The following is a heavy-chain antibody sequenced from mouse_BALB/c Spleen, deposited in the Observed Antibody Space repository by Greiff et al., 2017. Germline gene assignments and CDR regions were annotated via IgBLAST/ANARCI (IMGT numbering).Heavy chain of an antibody. D-gene: IGHD2-14*01. CDR3: ARGYDVGWYFDV. Sequence: QVQLQQSGAELVKPGASVKLSCKTSGYTFTSYWIQWVKQRPGQGLGWIGEIFPGTGTTYYNEKFKGKATLTIDTSSSTAYMQLSSLTSEDSAVYFCARGYDVGWYFDVWGAGTTVTVSS. J-gene: IGHJ1*01. CDR1: GYTFTSYW. V-gene: IGHV1S132*01. CDR2: IFPGTGTT.